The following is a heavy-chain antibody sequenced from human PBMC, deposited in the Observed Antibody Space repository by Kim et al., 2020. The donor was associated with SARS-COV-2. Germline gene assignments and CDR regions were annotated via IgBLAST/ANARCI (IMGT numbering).Heavy chain of an antibody. CDR1: GFTFSSHW. J-gene: IGHJ6*02. CDR2: IKNDGSIT. V-gene: IGHV3-74*01. CDR3: ARGTFYSGLDV. Sequence: GGSLRLSCAASGFTFSSHWMNWVRQAPGKGLVWVSRIKNDGSITNYADFVKGRFTISRDNARNTLSVQMNSLGVDDTAVYYCARGTFYSGLDVWGQGTTVTVSS.